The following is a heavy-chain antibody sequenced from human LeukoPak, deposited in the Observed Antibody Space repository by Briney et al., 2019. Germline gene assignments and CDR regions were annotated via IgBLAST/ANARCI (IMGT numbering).Heavy chain of an antibody. D-gene: IGHD6-19*01. V-gene: IGHV4-59*01. CDR1: GGSISSYY. Sequence: SDTLSLTCTVSGGSISSYYWSWIRQPPGKGLEWIGYIYYSGSTNYNPSLESRVTISVDTSKNQFSLKLSSVTAADTAVYYCARSPGYSSGWYGGKRTGYFDYWGQGTLVTVSS. J-gene: IGHJ4*02. CDR3: ARSPGYSSGWYGGKRTGYFDY. CDR2: IYYSGST.